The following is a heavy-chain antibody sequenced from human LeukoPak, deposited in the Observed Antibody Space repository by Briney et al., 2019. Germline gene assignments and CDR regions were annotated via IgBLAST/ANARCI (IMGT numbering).Heavy chain of an antibody. CDR1: GFTFSNYW. V-gene: IGHV3-7*05. CDR2: INQDGSEK. D-gene: IGHD4-17*01. Sequence: PGGSLRLSCAASGFTFSNYWMTWVRQAPGKGLEWVANINQDGSEKYCVDSVKGRFTISRDNAKNSLYLHMNSLRAEDTAVYYCARDKAYGDSEDYWGQGTLVTVSS. CDR3: ARDKAYGDSEDY. J-gene: IGHJ4*02.